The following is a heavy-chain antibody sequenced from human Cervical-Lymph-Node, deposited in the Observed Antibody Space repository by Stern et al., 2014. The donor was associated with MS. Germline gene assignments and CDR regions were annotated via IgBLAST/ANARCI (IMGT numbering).Heavy chain of an antibody. J-gene: IGHJ1*01. CDR1: GFTFSSYA. CDR3: ARGDWWEYFQH. CDR2: ISGSGGST. Sequence: EVQLVESGGGLVQPGGSLSLSCAASGFTFSSYAMSWVRQAPRKGLEWVSAISGSGGSTYYADSVKGRFTISRDNSKNTLYLQMNSLRAEDTAVYYCARGDWWEYFQHWGQGTLVTVSS. V-gene: IGHV3-23*04. D-gene: IGHD2-8*02.